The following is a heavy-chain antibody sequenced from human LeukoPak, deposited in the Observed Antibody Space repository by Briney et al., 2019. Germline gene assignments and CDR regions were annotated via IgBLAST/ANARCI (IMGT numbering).Heavy chain of an antibody. CDR3: ARMSYFGVEYYYYMDV. CDR1: GGPISSYY. J-gene: IGHJ6*03. CDR2: IYTSGST. Sequence: SETLSLTCTVSGGPISSYYWSWIRQSAGKGLEWIGRIYTSGSTNYNPSLKSRVTMSVDTSKNQFSLKLSSVTAADTAVYYCARMSYFGVEYYYYMDVWGKGTTVTVSS. V-gene: IGHV4-4*07. D-gene: IGHD1-26*01.